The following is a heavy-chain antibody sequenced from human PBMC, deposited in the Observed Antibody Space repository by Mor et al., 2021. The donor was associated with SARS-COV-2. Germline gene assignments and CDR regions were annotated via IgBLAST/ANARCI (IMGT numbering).Heavy chain of an antibody. J-gene: IGHJ4*02. V-gene: IGHV4-59*08. D-gene: IGHD5-18*01. CDR3: ARHARQLWSYYFDY. CDR2: YSGST. Sequence: YSGSTNYNPSLKSRVTISVDTSKNQFSLKLSSVTAADTAVYYCARHARQLWSYYFDYWGQGTLVTVSS.